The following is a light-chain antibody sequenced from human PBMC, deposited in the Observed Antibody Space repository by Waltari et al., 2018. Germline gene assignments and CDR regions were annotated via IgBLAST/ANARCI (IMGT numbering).Light chain of an antibody. CDR1: QSITTS. CDR2: GAS. Sequence: DIQMTQSPSSLSASVGDRVTITSRTSQSITTSLNWYQQKPGKAPKFVFYGASSLQSGVPSRVSGSGSGTDFTLTSSSLQPEDFATYYCQQSYSIPLSTFGQGTKLEIK. J-gene: IGKJ2*01. V-gene: IGKV1-39*01. CDR3: QQSYSIPLST.